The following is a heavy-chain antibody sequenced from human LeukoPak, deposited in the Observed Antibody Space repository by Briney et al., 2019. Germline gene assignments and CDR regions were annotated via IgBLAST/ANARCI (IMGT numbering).Heavy chain of an antibody. V-gene: IGHV3-66*01. D-gene: IGHD3-9*01. Sequence: GGALGLSCAASGFTVSSNYMSWVRQAPGKGLEWVSVIYSGGSTYYADSVKGRFTISRDNSKNTLYLQMNSLRAEDTAVYYCARGITISTAAFDIWGQGTMVTVSS. CDR1: GFTVSSNY. J-gene: IGHJ3*02. CDR2: IYSGGST. CDR3: ARGITISTAAFDI.